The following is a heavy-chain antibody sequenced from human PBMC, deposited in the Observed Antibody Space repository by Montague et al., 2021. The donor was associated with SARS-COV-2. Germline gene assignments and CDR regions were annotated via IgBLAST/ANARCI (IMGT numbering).Heavy chain of an antibody. CDR2: IYIDSST. V-gene: IGHV3-66*04. CDR3: ATLIMPAFDI. D-gene: IGHD2-2*01. J-gene: IGHJ3*02. Sequence: SLRLSCAASGFTVSSNYMSWVRQAPGKGLEWVSIIYIDSSTSYADSVRGRFTISRDNSKNTLYLQMNILRVEDTAVYYCATLIMPAFDIWGQGRLVTVSS. CDR1: GFTVSSNY.